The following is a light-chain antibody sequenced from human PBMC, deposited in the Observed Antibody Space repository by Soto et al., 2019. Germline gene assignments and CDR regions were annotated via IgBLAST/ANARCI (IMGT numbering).Light chain of an antibody. CDR3: QQYNSYSRT. Sequence: DSQMTHSPSTLSASVGDRVTITCRASQTISSWLAWYQQKPGKAPKLLIYDASSLESGVPSRFSGSGSGTEFTLTISSLQPDDFATYYCQQYNSYSRTFGQGTKVDI. V-gene: IGKV1-5*01. CDR2: DAS. J-gene: IGKJ1*01. CDR1: QTISSW.